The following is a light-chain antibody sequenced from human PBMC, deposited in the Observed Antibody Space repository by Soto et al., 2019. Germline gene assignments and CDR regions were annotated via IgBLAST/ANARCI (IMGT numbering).Light chain of an antibody. CDR3: QQSYRTPRT. J-gene: IGKJ1*01. CDR1: QSISSY. Sequence: DIQMTQSPSSLSSSLGDRVIITCRASQSISSYLNWYQQKPGKAPKLLIYAASSLQSGVPPRFSGSGSGTDFTLAISSLQPEDFATYYCQQSYRTPRTFGQGNKVDIK. V-gene: IGKV1-39*01. CDR2: AAS.